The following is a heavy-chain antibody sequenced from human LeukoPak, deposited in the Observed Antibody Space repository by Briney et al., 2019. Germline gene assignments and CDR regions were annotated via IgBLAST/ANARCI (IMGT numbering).Heavy chain of an antibody. Sequence: GGSLRLSCAASGFTFSSYGMHWVRQAPGKGLEWVAFIRYDGSNKYYADSVKGRFTISRDNSKNTLYLQMNSLRAEDTAVYYCARDILAVAGKGLDYWGQGTLVTVSS. CDR2: IRYDGSNK. D-gene: IGHD6-19*01. V-gene: IGHV3-30*02. CDR3: ARDILAVAGKGLDY. CDR1: GFTFSSYG. J-gene: IGHJ4*02.